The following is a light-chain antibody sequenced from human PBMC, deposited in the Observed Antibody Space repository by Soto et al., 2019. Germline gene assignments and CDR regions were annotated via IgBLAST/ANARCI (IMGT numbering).Light chain of an antibody. V-gene: IGLV1-44*01. Sequence: VLTQPPSASGTPGQRVTISCSGSNSNIGSNTVNWYQQVPGTAPKLLIYSNNQRPSGVPDRFSGSKSGTSASLAISGLQSEDEADYSCAAWDDSLNGWVFGGGTKLTVL. J-gene: IGLJ3*02. CDR1: NSNIGSNT. CDR3: AAWDDSLNGWV. CDR2: SNN.